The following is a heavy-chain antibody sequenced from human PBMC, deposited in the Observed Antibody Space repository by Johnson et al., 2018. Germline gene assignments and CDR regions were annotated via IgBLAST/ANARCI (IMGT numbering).Heavy chain of an antibody. CDR3: AKEKGRLIDS. CDR1: GFTFDEYT. D-gene: IGHD3-10*01. Sequence: VQLVQSGGAVVQPGGSLRLSCAASGFTFDEYTMHWFRQVPGQGLEWVSLVTWDGGATFYADSVKGRFTISIDNRKNSMYLQMNSLRTEDTAFYYCAKEKGRLIDSWGQGTQVTVSS. CDR2: VTWDGGAT. V-gene: IGHV3-43*01. J-gene: IGHJ4*02.